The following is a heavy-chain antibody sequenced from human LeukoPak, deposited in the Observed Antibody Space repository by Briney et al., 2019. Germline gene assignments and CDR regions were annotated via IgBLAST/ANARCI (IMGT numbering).Heavy chain of an antibody. Sequence: RASVKVSCKASGYTFTSYDINWVRQATGQGLEWMGWMNPNSGNTGYAQKFQGRVTMTRNTSISTAYMELSSLRSEDTAVYYCAVAYYYGSGTIYYGMDVWGQGTTVTVSS. D-gene: IGHD3-10*01. V-gene: IGHV1-8*01. CDR1: GYTFTSYD. CDR3: AVAYYYGSGTIYYGMDV. J-gene: IGHJ6*02. CDR2: MNPNSGNT.